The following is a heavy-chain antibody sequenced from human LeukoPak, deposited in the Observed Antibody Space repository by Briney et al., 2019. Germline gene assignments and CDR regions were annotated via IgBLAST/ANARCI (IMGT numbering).Heavy chain of an antibody. CDR3: ARAYCTSTRCPFDS. CDR2: TYYSGST. J-gene: IGHJ4*02. V-gene: IGHV4-31*03. CDR1: GDFINSAVYF. Sequence: PSQTLSLTCTVSGDFINSAVYFWTWIRQHPGEGLEWIGSTYYSGSTHYNPSLKSRVIISVDTSKNQFSLKLSSVTAADTAVYYCARAYCTSTRCPFDSWGQGTLATVSS. D-gene: IGHD2-2*01.